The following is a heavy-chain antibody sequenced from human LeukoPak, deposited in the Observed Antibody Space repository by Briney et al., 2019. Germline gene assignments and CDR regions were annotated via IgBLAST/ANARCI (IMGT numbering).Heavy chain of an antibody. CDR3: ARGRALLWFGGSLLLDAFDI. V-gene: IGHV1-24*01. J-gene: IGHJ3*02. CDR1: GYTFTGYY. CDR2: FDPEDGET. Sequence: ASVKVSCKASGYTFTGYYMHWVRQAPGQGLEWMGGFDPEDGETIYAQKFQGRVTMTEDTSTDTAYMELSSLRSEDTAVYYCARGRALLWFGGSLLLDAFDIWGQGTMVTVSS. D-gene: IGHD3-10*01.